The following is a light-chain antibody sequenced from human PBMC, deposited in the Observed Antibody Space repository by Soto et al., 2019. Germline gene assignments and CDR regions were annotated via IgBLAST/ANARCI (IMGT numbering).Light chain of an antibody. CDR3: QQRSDWPSI. Sequence: EIVLTQSPATLSLSPGDRTTLSCRASQSVGSYLGWYQQRPGQAPRLLSYDASNSATGIPARFSGSGSGTDFTPAISGLVPVDVAVSDCQQRSDWPSIFGGGSEVVIK. CDR1: QSVGSY. CDR2: DAS. V-gene: IGKV3-11*01. J-gene: IGKJ4*01.